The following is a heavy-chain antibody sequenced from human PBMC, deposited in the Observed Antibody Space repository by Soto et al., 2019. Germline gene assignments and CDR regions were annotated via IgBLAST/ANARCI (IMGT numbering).Heavy chain of an antibody. D-gene: IGHD1-1*01. CDR1: VFTFSSYW. Sequence: PGGSLRLSCAASVFTFSSYWMHWVRQAPGKGLVWVSRINSDGSSTSYADSVKGRFTISRDNAKNTLYLQMNSLRAEDTAVYYCARESDNEFFDYWGQGTLVTVSS. V-gene: IGHV3-74*01. CDR2: INSDGSST. CDR3: ARESDNEFFDY. J-gene: IGHJ4*02.